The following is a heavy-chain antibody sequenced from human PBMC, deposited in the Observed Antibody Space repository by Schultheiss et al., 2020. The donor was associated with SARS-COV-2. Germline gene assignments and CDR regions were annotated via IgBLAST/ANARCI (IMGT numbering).Heavy chain of an antibody. V-gene: IGHV4-59*01. CDR1: GGSISSYY. CDR3: ARGDIVDTYYYYGMDV. CDR2: INHSGST. J-gene: IGHJ6*02. Sequence: SETLSLTCTVSGGSISSYYWSWIRQPPGKGLEWIGEINHSGSTNYNPSLKSRVTISIDTSKNQFSLKLSSVTAADTAVYYCARGDIVDTYYYYGMDVWGQGTTVTVSS. D-gene: IGHD5-12*01.